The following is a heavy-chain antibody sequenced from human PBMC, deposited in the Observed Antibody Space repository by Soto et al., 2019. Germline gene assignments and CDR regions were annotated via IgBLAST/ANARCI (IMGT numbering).Heavy chain of an antibody. Sequence: GESLKISCKASGYNFISYWIYWVRQMPGKGLEWMGRIDPSDSYTNYNPSFGGHVTMSADKSISTAYLQLSSLKASDTAMYYCARQLARAGPARGAESIWGQGTKVTVSS. V-gene: IGHV5-10-1*01. CDR1: GYNFISYW. D-gene: IGHD6-19*01. CDR3: ARQLARAGPARGAESI. J-gene: IGHJ3*02. CDR2: IDPSDSYT.